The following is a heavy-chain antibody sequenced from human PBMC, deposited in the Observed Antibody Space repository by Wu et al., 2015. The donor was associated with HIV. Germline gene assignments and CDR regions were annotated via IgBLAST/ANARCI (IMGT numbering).Heavy chain of an antibody. Sequence: QVQLVQSGAEVKKPGASVKVSCKASGYTFTGYYMHWVRQAPGQGLEWMGWINPNSGGTNYAQKFQGRVTMTRDTSISTAYMELSRFSRSDDTAVYYCARDSGYYGSGVDYWGQGTLVTVSS. J-gene: IGHJ4*02. CDR1: GYTFTGYY. CDR3: ARDSGYYGSGVDY. V-gene: IGHV1-2*02. D-gene: IGHD3-10*01. CDR2: INPNSGGT.